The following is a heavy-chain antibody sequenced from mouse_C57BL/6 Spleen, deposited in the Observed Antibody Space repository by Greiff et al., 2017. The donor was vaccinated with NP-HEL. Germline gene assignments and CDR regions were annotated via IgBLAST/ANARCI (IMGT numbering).Heavy chain of an antibody. CDR2: ISGGGGNT. V-gene: IGHV5-9*01. Sequence: EVQLVESGGGLVKPGGSLKLSCAASGFTFSSYTMSWVRQTPEKRLEWVATISGGGGNTYYPDSVKGRFTISRDNAKNTLYLQMSSLRSEDTALYYCARGGYYGSSYVGSFDVWGTGTTGTVSS. J-gene: IGHJ1*03. CDR1: GFTFSSYT. CDR3: ARGGYYGSSYVGSFDV. D-gene: IGHD1-1*01.